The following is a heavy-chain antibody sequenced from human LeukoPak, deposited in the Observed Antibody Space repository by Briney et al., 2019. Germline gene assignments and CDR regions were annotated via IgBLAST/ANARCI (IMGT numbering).Heavy chain of an antibody. CDR3: ARFGSEAFDI. CDR2: INYRGTT. Sequence: PSETLSLTCTVSGGSIISGDYYWGWVRQSPGKGLEWIGSINYRGTTFYNPSLMSRVTIFVDTSKNQFSLKLSSVTAADTAVYYCARFGSEAFDIWGQGTMVTVSS. V-gene: IGHV4-39*07. D-gene: IGHD2-15*01. J-gene: IGHJ3*02. CDR1: GGSIISGDYY.